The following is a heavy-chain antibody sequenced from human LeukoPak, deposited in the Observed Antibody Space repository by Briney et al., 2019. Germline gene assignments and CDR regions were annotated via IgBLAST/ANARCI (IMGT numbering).Heavy chain of an antibody. V-gene: IGHV4-39*01. CDR3: ARNPYQLPYGY. CDR1: GGSISSSSYY. J-gene: IGHJ4*02. D-gene: IGHD2-2*02. Sequence: SETLSLTCTVSGGSISSSSYYWGWIRQPPGKGLEWIGSIYYSGSTYYNPSLKSRVTISVDTSKNQFSLKLSSVTAADTAVYYCARNPYQLPYGYWGQGTLVTVSS. CDR2: IYYSGST.